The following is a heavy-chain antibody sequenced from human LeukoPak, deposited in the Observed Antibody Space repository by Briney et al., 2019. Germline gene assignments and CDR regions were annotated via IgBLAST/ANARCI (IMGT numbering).Heavy chain of an antibody. J-gene: IGHJ4*02. CDR2: IYHSGST. Sequence: SETLSLTCTVSSGSISTSNYYWGWIRQPPGKGLEWIGSIYHSGSTYYNPSLKSRVTISVDTSKNQFSLKLSSVTAADTAVYYCARGLEQQLAPFDYWGQGTLVTVSS. V-gene: IGHV4-39*07. CDR3: ARGLEQQLAPFDY. D-gene: IGHD6-13*01. CDR1: SGSISTSNYY.